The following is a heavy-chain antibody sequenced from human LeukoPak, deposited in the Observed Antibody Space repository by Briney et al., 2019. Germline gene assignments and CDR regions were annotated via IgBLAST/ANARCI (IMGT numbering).Heavy chain of an antibody. Sequence: SETLSLTCAVYGGSFSGYYWSWIRQPPGKGLEWIGEINHSGSTNYNPSLKSRVTISVDTSKNQFSLKLSSVTAADTAVYYCARHYRGRWLQFYGLDYWGQGTLVTVSS. D-gene: IGHD5-24*01. J-gene: IGHJ4*02. CDR1: GGSFSGYY. V-gene: IGHV4-34*01. CDR3: ARHYRGRWLQFYGLDY. CDR2: INHSGST.